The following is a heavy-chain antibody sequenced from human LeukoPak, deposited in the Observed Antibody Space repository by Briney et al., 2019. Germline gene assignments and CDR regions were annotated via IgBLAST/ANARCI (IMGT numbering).Heavy chain of an antibody. D-gene: IGHD3-16*01. Sequence: PSETLSLTCTVSGDSISTYYWTWIRQPPGKGLEWIGYIHYSGSTNYNPSLKSRVTISVETSKNQFSLKLSSVTAADTAVYYCARDLRAAYWGQGTLVTVSS. V-gene: IGHV4-59*01. CDR3: ARDLRAAY. CDR1: GDSISTYY. J-gene: IGHJ4*02. CDR2: IHYSGST.